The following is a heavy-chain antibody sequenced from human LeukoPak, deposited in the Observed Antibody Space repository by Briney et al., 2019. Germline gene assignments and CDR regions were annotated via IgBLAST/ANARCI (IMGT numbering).Heavy chain of an antibody. CDR1: GFTFSSYA. CDR3: ASLGGIVVVPAAIWDWFDP. D-gene: IGHD2-2*01. CDR2: ISYDGSNK. V-gene: IGHV3-30-3*01. J-gene: IGHJ5*02. Sequence: GGSLRLSCAASGFTFSSYAMHWVRQAPGKGLEWVAVISYDGSNKYYADSVKGRFTISRDNSKNTLYLQMNSLRAEDTAVYHCASLGGIVVVPAAIWDWFDPWGQGTLVTVSS.